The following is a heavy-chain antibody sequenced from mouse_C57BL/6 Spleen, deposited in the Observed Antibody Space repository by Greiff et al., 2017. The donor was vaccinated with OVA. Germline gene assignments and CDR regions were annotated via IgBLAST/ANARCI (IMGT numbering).Heavy chain of an antibody. CDR1: GFTFSDYG. D-gene: IGHD1-1*01. V-gene: IGHV5-17*01. CDR3: ATYYYGSGYAMDY. J-gene: IGHJ4*01. CDR2: ISSGSSTI. Sequence: DVMLVESGGGLVKPGGSLKLSCAASGFTFSDYGMHWVRQAPEKGLEWVAYISSGSSTIYYADTVKGRFTISRDNAKNTLFLQMTSLRSEDTAMYYCATYYYGSGYAMDYWGQGTSVTVSS.